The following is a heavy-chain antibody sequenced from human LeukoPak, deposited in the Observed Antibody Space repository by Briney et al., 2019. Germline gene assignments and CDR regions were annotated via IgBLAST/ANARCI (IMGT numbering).Heavy chain of an antibody. Sequence: GSLRLSCAASGFTFSTSAMRWFRQAPGKGLEWVSDISGSGDSTYYVDSVKGRFTISRDNSKSTLYLHMNSLRAEDTAIYYCAKQRSEVPVAASNYWGQGTLVTVSS. J-gene: IGHJ4*02. V-gene: IGHV3-23*01. D-gene: IGHD2-2*01. CDR3: AKQRSEVPVAASNY. CDR2: ISGSGDST. CDR1: GFTFSTSA.